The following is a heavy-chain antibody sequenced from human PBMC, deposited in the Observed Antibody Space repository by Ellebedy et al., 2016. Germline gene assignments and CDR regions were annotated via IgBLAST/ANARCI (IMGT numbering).Heavy chain of an antibody. J-gene: IGHJ3*02. CDR2: IYYSGST. Sequence: SETLSLTXTVSGGSISSGGYYWSWIRQPPGKGLEWIGYIYYSGSTNYNPSLKSRVTISVDTSKNQFSLKLSSVTAADTAVYYCASSYSSGYDAFDIWGQGTMVTVSS. CDR3: ASSYSSGYDAFDI. V-gene: IGHV4-61*08. CDR1: GGSISSGGYY. D-gene: IGHD6-19*01.